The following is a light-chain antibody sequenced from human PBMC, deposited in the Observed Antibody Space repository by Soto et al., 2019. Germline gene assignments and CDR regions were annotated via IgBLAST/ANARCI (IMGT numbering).Light chain of an antibody. CDR3: QLRSNWLTA. CDR1: QSVSSY. CDR2: DAS. V-gene: IGKV3-11*01. J-gene: IGKJ5*01. Sequence: EIVLTQSPATLSLSPGERATLSCRASQSVSSYLAWYQQKPGQAPRLLIYDASNRATGIPARFSGSGSRTDFTLVISSQEPEDFAVYYCQLRSNWLTAFGQGTRREIK.